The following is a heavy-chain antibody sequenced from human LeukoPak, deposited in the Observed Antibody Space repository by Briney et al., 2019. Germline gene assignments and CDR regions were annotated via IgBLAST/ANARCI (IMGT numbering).Heavy chain of an antibody. CDR2: IYYSGST. CDR1: GGSISSYY. CDR3: ARDGLGYFDY. Sequence: SETLSLTCTVSGGSISSYYWSWIRQPPGQGLEWIGYIYYSGSTNYNPSLKSRVTISVDTSKNQFSLKLSSVTAADTAVYYCARDGLGYFDYWGQGTLVTVSS. J-gene: IGHJ4*02. D-gene: IGHD3-16*01. V-gene: IGHV4-59*01.